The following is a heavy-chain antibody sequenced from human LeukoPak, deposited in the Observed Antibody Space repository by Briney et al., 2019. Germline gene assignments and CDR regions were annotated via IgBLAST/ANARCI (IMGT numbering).Heavy chain of an antibody. Sequence: GESLKISCKGSGYSFTSYWIGWVRQMPGKGLEWMGVIYPGDSDTRYSPSFQGQVTISADKSISTAYLQWSSLKASDTAMYYCARHKVAQGRYFDWLLYSPAFDYWGQRTLGTVSS. J-gene: IGHJ4*02. CDR3: ARHKVAQGRYFDWLLYSPAFDY. CDR2: IYPGDSDT. D-gene: IGHD3-9*01. V-gene: IGHV5-51*01. CDR1: GYSFTSYW.